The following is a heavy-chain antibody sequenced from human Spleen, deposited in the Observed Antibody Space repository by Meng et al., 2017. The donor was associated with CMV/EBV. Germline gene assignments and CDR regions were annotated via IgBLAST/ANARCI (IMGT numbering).Heavy chain of an antibody. CDR1: GGSFNTNA. J-gene: IGHJ6*02. CDR2: IIPVLTT. Sequence: SVKVSCKTSGGSFNTNAISWVRQAPGQGLEWMGGIIPVLTTRYAQKFQGRISITADKSTTTAYMELSSLRSEDTAVYYCARGDFWGGIMDVWGQGTTVTVSS. D-gene: IGHD3-3*01. CDR3: ARGDFWGGIMDV. V-gene: IGHV1-69*10.